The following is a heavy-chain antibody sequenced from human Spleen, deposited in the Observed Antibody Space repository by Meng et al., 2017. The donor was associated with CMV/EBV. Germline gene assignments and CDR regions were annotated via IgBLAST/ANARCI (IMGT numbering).Heavy chain of an antibody. J-gene: IGHJ5*02. V-gene: IGHV1-2*02. CDR1: TFTSYY. CDR3: ARPRITMVRGVTSNWFDP. Sequence: TFTSYYMHWVRQAPGQGLEWMGWINPNSGGTNYAQKFQGRVTMTRDTSISTAYMELSRLRSDDTAVYYCARPRITMVRGVTSNWFDPWGQGTLVTVSS. CDR2: INPNSGGT. D-gene: IGHD3-10*01.